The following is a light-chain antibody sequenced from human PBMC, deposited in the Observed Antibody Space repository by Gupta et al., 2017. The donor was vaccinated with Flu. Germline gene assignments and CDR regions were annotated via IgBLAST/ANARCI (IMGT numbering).Light chain of an antibody. CDR1: QSISSY. CDR2: AAS. J-gene: IGKJ3*01. Sequence: GDRVTSTCRASQSISSYLNWYQQKPGKAPKLLIYAASSLQSGVPSRFSGSGSGTDFTLTISSLQPEDFATYYCQQSYSTPFTFGPGTKVDIK. V-gene: IGKV1-39*01. CDR3: QQSYSTPFT.